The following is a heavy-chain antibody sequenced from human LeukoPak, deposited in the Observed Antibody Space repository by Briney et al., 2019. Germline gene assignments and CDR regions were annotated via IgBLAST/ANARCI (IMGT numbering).Heavy chain of an antibody. CDR1: GFTFSSYG. V-gene: IGHV3-33*06. D-gene: IGHD6-13*01. CDR3: AKDFESGIAAAGTYFDY. CDR2: IWYDGSNK. J-gene: IGHJ4*02. Sequence: GGSLRLSCAASGFTFSSYGMHWVRQAPGKGLEWVAVIWYDGSNKYYADSVKGRFTISRDNSKNTLYLQMNSLRAEDTAVYYCAKDFESGIAAAGTYFDYWGQGTLVSVSS.